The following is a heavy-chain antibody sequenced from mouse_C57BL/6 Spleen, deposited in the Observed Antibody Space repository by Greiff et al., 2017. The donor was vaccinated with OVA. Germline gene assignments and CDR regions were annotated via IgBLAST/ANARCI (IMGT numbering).Heavy chain of an antibody. V-gene: IGHV1-39*01. CDR2: INPNYGTT. CDR3: AKDDYDRSYFDD. Sequence: VQLQQSGPELVKPGASVKISCKASGYSFTDYNMNWVKQSHGKSLEWIGVINPNYGTTSYNQKFKGKATLTVDQSSSTAYMQLNSLTSEDTEVYDSAKDDYDRSYFDDWGQGTTLTVSS. CDR1: GYSFTDYN. D-gene: IGHD2-4*01. J-gene: IGHJ2*01.